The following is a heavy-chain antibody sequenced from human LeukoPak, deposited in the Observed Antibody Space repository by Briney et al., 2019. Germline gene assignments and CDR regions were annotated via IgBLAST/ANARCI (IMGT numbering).Heavy chain of an antibody. CDR1: GYTFTGHF. CDR3: ARGFYCATCYGEGIDY. J-gene: IGHJ4*02. CDR2: INPDSGRT. D-gene: IGHD2-15*01. V-gene: IGHV1-2*02. Sequence: GAAVTVSCKASGYTFTGHFMRGVRQAPGQGLEWMGLINPDSGRTNYAQKFQGRVTMFRDTSISTAYMELRRLRSDDAAVYYCARGFYCATCYGEGIDYWGQGALVTVSS.